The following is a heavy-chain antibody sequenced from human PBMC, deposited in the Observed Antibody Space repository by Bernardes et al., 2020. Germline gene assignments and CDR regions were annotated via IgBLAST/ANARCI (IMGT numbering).Heavy chain of an antibody. V-gene: IGHV4-34*01. D-gene: IGHD2-2*01. CDR3: ARDGTPRWVSTSFYSCDSGYWFDP. J-gene: IGHJ5*02. Sequence: SETLSLTCAVFGGSLSDYYWSWIRQTPGKGLEWIGEINDSGSPDYNPSLKSRATISVDTSKKQVSLKLASVTAADIGVYYCARDGTPRWVSTSFYSCDSGYWFDPWGQGSLVTISS. CDR2: INDSGSP. CDR1: GGSLSDYY.